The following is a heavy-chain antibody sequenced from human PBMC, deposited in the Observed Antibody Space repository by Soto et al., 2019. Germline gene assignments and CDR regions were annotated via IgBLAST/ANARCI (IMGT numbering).Heavy chain of an antibody. CDR3: AHKGGGDRILDY. CDR1: GFSLSTSGVG. D-gene: IGHD3-16*01. Sequence: QITLKESGPTLVKPTQTLTLTCTFSGFSLSTSGVGVGWIRQPPGKALEWLALIYWDDSKHYSPSLKSRLTTTKDTPKNPVCLTQTNMGPLDTATYISAHKGGGDRILDYWGQGTLVTVSS. V-gene: IGHV2-5*02. CDR2: IYWDDSK. J-gene: IGHJ4*02.